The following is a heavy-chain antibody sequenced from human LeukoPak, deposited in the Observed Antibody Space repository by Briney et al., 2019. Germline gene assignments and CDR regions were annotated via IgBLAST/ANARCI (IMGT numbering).Heavy chain of an antibody. CDR1: GFSFSTYE. V-gene: IGHV3-48*03. J-gene: IGHJ4*02. Sequence: GGSLRLSCAASGFSFSTYEMNWVRQAPGKGLEWVSYISSSGNAIYYADSVKGRFTFSRDNAKNSLYLQMNSLRAEDTAIYYCARSSFSSGWYEPYYFDYWGQGTLVTVSS. CDR2: ISSSGNAI. CDR3: ARSSFSSGWYEPYYFDY. D-gene: IGHD6-19*01.